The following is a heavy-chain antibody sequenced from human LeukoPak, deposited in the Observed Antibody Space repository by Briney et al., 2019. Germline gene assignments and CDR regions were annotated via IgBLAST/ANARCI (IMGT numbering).Heavy chain of an antibody. CDR3: AKGARYCSGGSCFDEYYLDY. CDR1: GFTFSNYA. D-gene: IGHD2-15*01. Sequence: GGSLRLSCAASGFTFSNYAMSWVRQAPGKGLEWVSGISGSGGSTYYADSVKGRFTISRDNSKNTLYLQMNSLRAEDTAVYFCAKGARYCSGGSCFDEYYLDYWGQGTLVTVSS. CDR2: ISGSGGST. V-gene: IGHV3-23*01. J-gene: IGHJ4*02.